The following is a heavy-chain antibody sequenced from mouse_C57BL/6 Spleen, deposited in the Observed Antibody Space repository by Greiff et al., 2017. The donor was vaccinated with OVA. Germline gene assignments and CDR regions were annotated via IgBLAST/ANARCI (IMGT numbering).Heavy chain of an antibody. V-gene: IGHV1-66*01. Sequence: QVQLQQSGPELVKPGASVKISCKASGYSFTSYYIHWVKQRPGQGLEWIGWIYPVSGNTKYNEKFKGKATLTADTSSSTAYMQLSSLTSEDSAVYYCARGGGPYYFDYWGQGTTLTVSS. D-gene: IGHD1-1*02. J-gene: IGHJ2*01. CDR2: IYPVSGNT. CDR3: ARGGGPYYFDY. CDR1: GYSFTSYY.